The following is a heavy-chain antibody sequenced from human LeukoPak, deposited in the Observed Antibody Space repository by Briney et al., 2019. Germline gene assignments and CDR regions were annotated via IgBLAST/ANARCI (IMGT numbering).Heavy chain of an antibody. CDR3: ARGYCGGDCYGD. V-gene: IGHV3-21*01. Sequence: PGGSLRLSCAASGFTFSSYTMNRVRQAPGKGLEYVSSISSSSSHIYYADSVKGRFTISRDNTKSSLYLQMNSLRAEDMAVYYCARGYCGGDCYGDWGQGTLVTVSS. CDR1: GFTFSSYT. CDR2: ISSSSSHI. D-gene: IGHD2-21*02. J-gene: IGHJ1*01.